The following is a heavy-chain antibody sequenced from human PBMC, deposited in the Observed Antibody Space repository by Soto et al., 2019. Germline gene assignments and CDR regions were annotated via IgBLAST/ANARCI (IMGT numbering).Heavy chain of an antibody. J-gene: IGHJ5*02. Sequence: GGSLRLSCAASGFAVGSNFMSWVRQAPGKGLQWVSLIYAGGSTYYADSVKGRFTISRDKSKNTLFLQMNSLRAEDTAVYYCARGARMGYYDSSGYCFDPWGQGTLVTVSS. V-gene: IGHV3-66*01. CDR3: ARGARMGYYDSSGYCFDP. CDR2: IYAGGST. D-gene: IGHD3-22*01. CDR1: GFAVGSNF.